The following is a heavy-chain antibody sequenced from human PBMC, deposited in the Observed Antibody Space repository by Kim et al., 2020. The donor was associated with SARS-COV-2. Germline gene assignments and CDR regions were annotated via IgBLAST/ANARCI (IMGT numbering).Heavy chain of an antibody. CDR2: ISGSGGST. D-gene: IGHD3-16*01. CDR1: GFTFSSYA. Sequence: GGSLRLSCAASGFTFSSYAMSWVRQAPGKGLEWVSAISGSGGSTYYADSVKGRFTISRDNSKNTLYLQMNSLRAEDTAVYYCAKDPSPPGDYGTILYYFDYWGQGTLVTVSS. CDR3: AKDPSPPGDYGTILYYFDY. V-gene: IGHV3-23*01. J-gene: IGHJ4*02.